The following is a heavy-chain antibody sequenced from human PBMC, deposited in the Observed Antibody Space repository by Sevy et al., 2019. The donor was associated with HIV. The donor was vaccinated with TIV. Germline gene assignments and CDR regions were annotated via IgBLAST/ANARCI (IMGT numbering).Heavy chain of an antibody. CDR2: ISSSSSYT. D-gene: IGHD6-6*01. V-gene: IGHV3-11*06. CDR1: GFTFSDYY. Sequence: GSLRLSCAASGFTFSDYYMSWIRQAPGKGLEWVSYISSSSSYTNYADSVKGRFTISRDNAKNSLYLQMNSLRAEDTAVYYCARVQGIAARPYYYFDYWGQGTLVTVSS. J-gene: IGHJ4*02. CDR3: ARVQGIAARPYYYFDY.